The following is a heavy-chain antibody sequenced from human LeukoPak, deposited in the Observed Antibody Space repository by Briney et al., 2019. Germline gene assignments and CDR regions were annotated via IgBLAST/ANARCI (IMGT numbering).Heavy chain of an antibody. Sequence: ASVKVSCKASGYTFPSYAMNWVRQPPGQGLGWMGWINTNTGNPTYAQGFTGRFVFSLDTSVSTAYLQISRLKAEDTAVYYCARDSSPSEYYYGSGGYFDYWGQGTLVTVSS. CDR2: INTNTGNP. V-gene: IGHV7-4-1*02. CDR3: ARDSSPSEYYYGSGGYFDY. J-gene: IGHJ4*02. CDR1: GYTFPSYA. D-gene: IGHD3-10*01.